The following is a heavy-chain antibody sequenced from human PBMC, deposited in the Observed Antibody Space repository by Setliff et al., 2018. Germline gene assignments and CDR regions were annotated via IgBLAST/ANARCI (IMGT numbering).Heavy chain of an antibody. V-gene: IGHV1-46*01. Sequence: ASVKVSCKASGSTLTNYHMHWVRQAPGQGLEWMGVINPSGGITTYAQKFQGRVTITADESTSTAYMELSSLRSEDTAVFYCARVAVPGLAYFPHWGQGTLVTVSS. CDR1: GSTLTNYH. CDR3: ARVAVPGLAYFPH. J-gene: IGHJ1*01. D-gene: IGHD6-19*01. CDR2: INPSGGIT.